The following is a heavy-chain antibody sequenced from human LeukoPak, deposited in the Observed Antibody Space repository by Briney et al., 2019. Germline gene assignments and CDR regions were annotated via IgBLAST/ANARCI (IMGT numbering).Heavy chain of an antibody. J-gene: IGHJ4*02. V-gene: IGHV4-59*01. CDR1: GGSISTYY. CDR2: IYSGGRT. D-gene: IGHD1-7*01. CDR3: ARGELLIDY. Sequence: PSQTLSLTCAVSGGSISTYYWSWIRQPPGKGLEWIGYIYSGGRTTYSPSLKSRVTISGDTSKNQLSLKLRSVTAADTAVYYCARGELLIDYWGQGTLVTVSS.